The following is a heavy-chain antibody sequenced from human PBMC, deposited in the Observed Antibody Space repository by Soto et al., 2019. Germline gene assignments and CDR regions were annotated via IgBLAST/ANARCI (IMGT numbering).Heavy chain of an antibody. D-gene: IGHD3-9*01. V-gene: IGHV4-31*03. Sequence: SETLSLTCTVSGGSISRADYYWTWIRQHPGKGHEWIGYIYYSGNTYYNPSLKSRVSISVDTSKNQFSLEVSSVTAADTAVYYCARVTRRELRFFDWLYYFDYWGQGTLVTVSS. J-gene: IGHJ4*02. CDR3: ARVTRRELRFFDWLYYFDY. CDR2: IYYSGNT. CDR1: GGSISRADYY.